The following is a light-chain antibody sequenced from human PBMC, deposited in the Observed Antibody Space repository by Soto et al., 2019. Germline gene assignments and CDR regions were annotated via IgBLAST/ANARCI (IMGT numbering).Light chain of an antibody. CDR1: SSDVGGYNY. CDR3: SSYAGSNNWV. J-gene: IGLJ3*02. CDR2: EVS. V-gene: IGLV2-8*01. Sequence: QSALTQPPSASGSPGQSVTIACTGTSSDVGGYNYVSWYQHHPGKAPKLMIYEVSKRPSGVPDRFSGSKSCNTASLTVSGLQGEDEADYYCSSYAGSNNWVFGGGTQLTVL.